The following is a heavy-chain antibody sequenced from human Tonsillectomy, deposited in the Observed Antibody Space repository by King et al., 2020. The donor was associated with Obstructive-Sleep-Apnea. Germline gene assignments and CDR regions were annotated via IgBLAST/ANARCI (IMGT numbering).Heavy chain of an antibody. CDR1: GYTFTGYY. V-gene: IGHV1-2*04. CDR3: ARDIYGDYDPTFDY. D-gene: IGHD4-17*01. J-gene: IGHJ4*02. Sequence: VQLVESGAEVKKPGASVKVSCKALGYTFTGYYIHWGRQAPGQGLEWMGWVNPNSGGTIYAQKFQGWVTMTRDTSISTAYMELSRLRSDDTAVYYCARDIYGDYDPTFDYWGQGTLVTVSS. CDR2: VNPNSGGT.